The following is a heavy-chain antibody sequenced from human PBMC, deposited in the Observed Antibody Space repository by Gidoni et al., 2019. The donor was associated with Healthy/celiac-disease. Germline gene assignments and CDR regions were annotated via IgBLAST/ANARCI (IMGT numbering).Heavy chain of an antibody. CDR3: ARPTEYSSGWYYFDY. D-gene: IGHD6-19*01. CDR1: GGTFSSYH. CDR2: IIPIVGTA. Sequence: QVQLVQSGAEVKKPASSVKVSCKDSGGTFSSYHISWVRQAPGQGLEWMGGIIPIVGTANYAQKFQGRVTITADESTSTAYMELSSLRSEDTAVYYCARPTEYSSGWYYFDYWGQGTLVTVSS. V-gene: IGHV1-69*01. J-gene: IGHJ4*02.